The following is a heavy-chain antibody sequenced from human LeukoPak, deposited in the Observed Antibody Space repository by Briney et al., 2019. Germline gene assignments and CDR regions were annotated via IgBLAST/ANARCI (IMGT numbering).Heavy chain of an antibody. J-gene: IGHJ6*03. V-gene: IGHV3-11*04. D-gene: IGHD6-6*01. CDR1: GFTFSDYY. CDR3: ARVAARPPPLYYYYMDV. CDR2: ISSSSSTI. Sequence: GGSLRLSCAASGFTFSDYYMSWIRQAPGKGLEWVSYISSSSSTIYYADSVKGRFTISRDNAKNSLYLQMNSLRAEDTAVYYCARVAARPPPLYYYYMDVWGKGTTVTVSS.